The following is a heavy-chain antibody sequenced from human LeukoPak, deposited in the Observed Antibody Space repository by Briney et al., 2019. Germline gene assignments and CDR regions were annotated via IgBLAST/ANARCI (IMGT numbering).Heavy chain of an antibody. Sequence: GGSLRLSCAASGFTFSSYEMNWVRQAPGKGLEWVSYISISGSTIYYADSVKGRFTISRDNAKNSLDLQMNSLRAEDTAVYYCAELGITMIGGVWGKGTTVTISS. V-gene: IGHV3-48*03. CDR2: ISISGSTI. CDR1: GFTFSSYE. D-gene: IGHD3-10*02. J-gene: IGHJ6*04. CDR3: AELGITMIGGV.